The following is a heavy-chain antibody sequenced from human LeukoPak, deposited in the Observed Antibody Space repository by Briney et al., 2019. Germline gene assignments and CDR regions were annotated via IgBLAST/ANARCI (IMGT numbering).Heavy chain of an antibody. CDR3: ARGDLGGSDY. CDR1: GGSISSGGYS. J-gene: IGHJ4*02. D-gene: IGHD3-10*01. Sequence: SETLSLTCAVSGGSISSGGYSWSWIRQPPGKGLEWIGYIYHSGSTYYNPSLKSRVTISVDRSKNQFSLKLSSVTAADTAVYYCARGDLGGSDYWGQGTLVTVSS. V-gene: IGHV4-30-2*01. CDR2: IYHSGST.